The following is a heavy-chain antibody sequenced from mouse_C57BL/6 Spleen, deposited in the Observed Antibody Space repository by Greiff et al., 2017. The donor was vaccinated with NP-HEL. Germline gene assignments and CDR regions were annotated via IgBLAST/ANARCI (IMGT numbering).Heavy chain of an antibody. D-gene: IGHD2-4*01. Sequence: VMLVESGAELVKPGASVKMSCKASGYTFTTYPIEWMKQNHGKSLEWIGNFHPYNDDTKYNEKFKGKATLTVEKSSSTVYLELSRLTSDDSAVYYCARASYYDYDGYFDVWGTGTTVTVSS. CDR1: GYTFTTYP. CDR2: FHPYNDDT. V-gene: IGHV1-47*01. J-gene: IGHJ1*03. CDR3: ARASYYDYDGYFDV.